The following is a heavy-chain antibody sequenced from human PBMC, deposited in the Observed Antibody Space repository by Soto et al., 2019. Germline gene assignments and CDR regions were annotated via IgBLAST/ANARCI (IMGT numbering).Heavy chain of an antibody. Sequence: SETLSLTCTVSGGSISSGDYYLSWIRQPPGKGLEWVGYIYYSGSTYYNASRKSRVTISVDRSKNQFSLKLSSVTAADTAVYYCARIGRYYDSSGYYPSGGTDVWGQGTTVTVSS. CDR3: ARIGRYYDSSGYYPSGGTDV. D-gene: IGHD3-22*01. CDR1: GGSISSGDYY. V-gene: IGHV4-30-4*01. J-gene: IGHJ6*02. CDR2: IYYSGST.